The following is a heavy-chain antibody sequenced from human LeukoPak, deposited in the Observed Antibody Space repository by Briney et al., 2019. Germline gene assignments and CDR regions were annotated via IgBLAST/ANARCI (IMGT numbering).Heavy chain of an antibody. CDR3: ARDYYDSSGPSDY. CDR2: ISSSSSYI. Sequence: PGWSLRLSWAASGFTFSSYSMNWVRQAPGKGLEWVSSISSSSSYIYYADSVKGRFTISRDNAKNSLYLQMNSLRAEDTAVYYCARDYYDSSGPSDYWGQGTLVTVSS. CDR1: GFTFSSYS. V-gene: IGHV3-21*01. D-gene: IGHD3-22*01. J-gene: IGHJ4*02.